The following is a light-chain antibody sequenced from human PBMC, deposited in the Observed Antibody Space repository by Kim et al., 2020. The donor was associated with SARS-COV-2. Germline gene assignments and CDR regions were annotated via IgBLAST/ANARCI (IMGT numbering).Light chain of an antibody. V-gene: IGLV2-14*03. Sequence: QSALTQPASVSGSPGQSITISCTGSSSDVGRYNYVSWYQQYPGKAPKLMIYDVTKRPSGVSNRFSGSKSGNTASLTISGLQAEDEADYYCSSYGTSPLPFGTGAQVTVL. CDR1: SSDVGRYNY. CDR2: DVT. J-gene: IGLJ1*01. CDR3: SSYGTSPLP.